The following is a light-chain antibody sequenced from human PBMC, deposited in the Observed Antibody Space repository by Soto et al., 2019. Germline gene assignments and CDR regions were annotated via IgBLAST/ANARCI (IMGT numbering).Light chain of an antibody. CDR3: QQYGSTPPIT. CDR1: QSVRSSN. CDR2: ESS. Sequence: EIVLTQSPGTLSLSPGERATLSCRASQSVRSSNLAWYQQKPGQAPRLLIYESSSRSTGIPDRFGGRGCGTDLTIPISRLEAEDFAVYYCQQYGSTPPITFGQGTRVEIK. V-gene: IGKV3-20*01. J-gene: IGKJ5*01.